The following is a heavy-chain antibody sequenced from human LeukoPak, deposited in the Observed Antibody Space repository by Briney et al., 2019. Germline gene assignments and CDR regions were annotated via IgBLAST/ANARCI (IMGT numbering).Heavy chain of an antibody. J-gene: IGHJ4*02. Sequence: ETLSLTCTVSGGSVSSGSYYWSWIRQPPGEGLVWIGYIYYSGSTNYNPSLKSRVTMSVDTSKNQFSLKLSSVTAADTAVYYCARVGAGCFDFWGQGTLVTVSS. V-gene: IGHV4-61*01. CDR1: GGSVSSGSYY. CDR3: ARVGAGCFDF. D-gene: IGHD1-26*01. CDR2: IYYSGST.